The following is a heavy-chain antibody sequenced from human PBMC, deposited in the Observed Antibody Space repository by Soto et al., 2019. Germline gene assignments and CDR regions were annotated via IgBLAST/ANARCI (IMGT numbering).Heavy chain of an antibody. CDR1: GFSFGDYG. CDR2: ISWNSGNI. CDR3: VKDSLTSVFGLVHDGSDI. V-gene: IGHV3-9*01. D-gene: IGHD3-3*01. Sequence: EVQLVESGGGLVQPGRSLRLSCVASGFSFGDYGMHWVRQAPGRGPEWVSGISWNSGNIGYAETVKGRFTISRDNAKNFLYLQMNSLRAEDTALYYCVKDSLTSVFGLVHDGSDIWGHGTMVTVSS. J-gene: IGHJ3*02.